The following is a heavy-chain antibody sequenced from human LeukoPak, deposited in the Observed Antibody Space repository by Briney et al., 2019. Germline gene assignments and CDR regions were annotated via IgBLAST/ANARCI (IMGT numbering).Heavy chain of an antibody. CDR2: INTDGSET. D-gene: IGHD2/OR15-2a*01. J-gene: IGHJ4*02. Sequence: PGGSLRLSCEASGFTFSSYWMHWVRQVPGKGLMWVSRINTDGSETTYADSVKGRFTISRDNAKNTLYLQVSSLRADDTAIYYCASDFYQRGDWGQGTLVTVSS. V-gene: IGHV3-74*03. CDR1: GFTFSSYW. CDR3: ASDFYQRGD.